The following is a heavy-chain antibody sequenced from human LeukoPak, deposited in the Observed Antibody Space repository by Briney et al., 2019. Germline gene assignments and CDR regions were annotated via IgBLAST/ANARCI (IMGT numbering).Heavy chain of an antibody. Sequence: SETLSLTCAVYGGSFSGYYWSWIRQPPGKGLEWIGEINHSRSTNYNASLRSRVTISVDTSKNQFSLRLSSVTAADTAVYYCAPRGDIEHSYGYGKWFDPWGQGTRVTVSS. CDR3: APRGDIEHSYGYGKWFDP. V-gene: IGHV4-34*01. CDR1: GGSFSGYY. CDR2: INHSRST. J-gene: IGHJ5*02. D-gene: IGHD5-18*01.